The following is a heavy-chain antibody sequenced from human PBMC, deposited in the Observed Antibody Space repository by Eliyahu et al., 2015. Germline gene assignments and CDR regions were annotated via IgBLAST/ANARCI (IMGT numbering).Heavy chain of an antibody. CDR3: ARIPPDYSNRGYYYHGMDV. CDR2: MNPVSHNT. Sequence: QVQLVQSGAEVKKPGASVKISCTTSGXXLSSYDINXVRQASGQGLXWMGWMNPVSHNTGYAQEFQGRVTMTWDTSIRTAYMEMHTLRSDDTGVYYCARIPPDYSNRGYYYHGMDVWGQGTTVTVSS. J-gene: IGHJ6*02. V-gene: IGHV1-8*01. D-gene: IGHD4-11*01. CDR1: GXXLSSYD.